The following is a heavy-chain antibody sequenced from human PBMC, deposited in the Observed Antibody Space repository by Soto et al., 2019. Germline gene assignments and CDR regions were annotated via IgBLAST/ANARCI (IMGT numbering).Heavy chain of an antibody. CDR2: ISGSGGST. V-gene: IGHV3-23*01. J-gene: IGHJ4*02. D-gene: IGHD1-26*01. CDR1: GFTFRSHA. CDR3: ARDGSSGSYRYYFDY. Sequence: GGSLRLSCAASGFTFRSHAMSWVRQAPGKGLEWVSAISGSGGSTYYADSVKGRFTISRDNSKNTLYLQMNSLRAEDTAVYYSARDGSSGSYRYYFDYWGQGTLVTVSS.